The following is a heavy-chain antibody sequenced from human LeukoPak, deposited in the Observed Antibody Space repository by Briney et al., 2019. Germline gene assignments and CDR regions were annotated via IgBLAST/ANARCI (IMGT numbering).Heavy chain of an antibody. CDR2: IYYSGSGST. Sequence: SETLSLTCTVAVGSISNYYWSWVRQPPGKGLEWIGYIYYSGSGSTSYNPSLKSRVTISVDTSQNQLSLNLRSVTAADTATYYCARNNGRSSGWYENYWGQGTLVTVSS. V-gene: IGHV4-59*01. CDR3: ARNNGRSSGWYENY. D-gene: IGHD6-19*01. CDR1: VGSISNYY. J-gene: IGHJ4*02.